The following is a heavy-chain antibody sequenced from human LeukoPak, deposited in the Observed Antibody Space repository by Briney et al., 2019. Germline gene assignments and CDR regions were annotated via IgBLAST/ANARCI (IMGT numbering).Heavy chain of an antibody. CDR2: ISGSGDST. CDR1: GFTFRSYA. V-gene: IGHV3-23*01. J-gene: IGHJ5*02. D-gene: IGHD6-6*01. CDR3: AKDRIASPPQGRFDP. Sequence: GGSLRLSCAASGFTFRSYAMNWVRQAPGKGLEWVSAISGSGDSTYYADSVKGRFTISRDNSQNTLYLQMNSLGAEDTAIYYCAKDRIASPPQGRFDPWGQGTLVTVSS.